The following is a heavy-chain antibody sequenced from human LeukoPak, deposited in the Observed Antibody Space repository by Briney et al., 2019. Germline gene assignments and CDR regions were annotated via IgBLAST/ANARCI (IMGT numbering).Heavy chain of an antibody. CDR1: GGTFSSYA. V-gene: IGHV1-69*05. J-gene: IGHJ4*02. CDR3: ASPKAGYSGSYHYYFDY. Sequence: SVKVSCKASGGTFSSYAIGCVRQAPGQGLEWMGGIIPIFGTANYAQKFQGRVTITTDESTSTAYMELSSLRSEDTAVYYCASPKAGYSGSYHYYFDYWGQGTLVTVSS. CDR2: IIPIFGTA. D-gene: IGHD1-26*01.